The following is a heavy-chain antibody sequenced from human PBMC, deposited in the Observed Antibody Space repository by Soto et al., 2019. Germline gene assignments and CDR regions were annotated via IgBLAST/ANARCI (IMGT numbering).Heavy chain of an antibody. J-gene: IGHJ4*02. CDR3: AREAGYTYGYVFDY. V-gene: IGHV1-69*01. D-gene: IGHD5-18*01. CDR1: GGTFGNHA. Sequence: QVQLVQSGAEVKKPGSSVKVSCKASGGTFGNHAISWARQAPGQGLEWLGGIIPVLGVGDNAQNFQGRVTITADASTSTAYLELSSLRSEDTALYYCAREAGYTYGYVFDYWGQGTLVTVSS. CDR2: IIPVLGVG.